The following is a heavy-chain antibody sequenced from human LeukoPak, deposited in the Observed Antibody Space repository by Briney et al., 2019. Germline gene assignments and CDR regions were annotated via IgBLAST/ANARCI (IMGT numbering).Heavy chain of an antibody. J-gene: IGHJ2*01. CDR3: ASYAKDIVVLPAASIYWYFDL. CDR1: GGSINSSNW. CDR2: INHSGST. Sequence: SETLSLTCAVSGGSINSSNWWSWVRQPPGKGLEWIGEINHSGSTNYNPSLKSRVTISVDTSKKQFSLKLSSVTAADTAVYYCASYAKDIVVLPAASIYWYFDLWGRGTLVTVSS. D-gene: IGHD2-2*01. V-gene: IGHV4-4*02.